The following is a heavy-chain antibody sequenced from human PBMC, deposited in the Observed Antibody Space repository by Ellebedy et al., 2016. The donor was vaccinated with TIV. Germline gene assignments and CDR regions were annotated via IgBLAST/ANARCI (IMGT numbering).Heavy chain of an antibody. D-gene: IGHD6-19*01. CDR1: GFTFSSYS. CDR3: ARDRSEQWLVLVSYYYYGMDV. Sequence: GESLKISCAASGFTFSSYSMNWVRQAPGKGLEWLSYISSSSSTIFYADSVKGRFTISRDNAKNSLYLQMNSLRAEDTAVYYCARDRSEQWLVLVSYYYYGMDVWGQGPTVTVSS. V-gene: IGHV3-48*01. CDR2: ISSSSSTI. J-gene: IGHJ6*02.